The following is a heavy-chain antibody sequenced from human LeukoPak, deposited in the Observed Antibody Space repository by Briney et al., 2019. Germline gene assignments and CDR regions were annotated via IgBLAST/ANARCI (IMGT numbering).Heavy chain of an antibody. CDR3: ARVTWFGEFGGYDAFDI. Sequence: GGSLRLSCAASGFTFSSYAMSWVRQAPGKGLEWVSAISGSGGSTYYADSVKGRFTISRDNSKNTLYLQMNSLRAEDTAVYYCARVTWFGEFGGYDAFDIWGQGTMVTVSS. CDR2: ISGSGGST. V-gene: IGHV3-23*01. J-gene: IGHJ3*02. CDR1: GFTFSSYA. D-gene: IGHD3-10*01.